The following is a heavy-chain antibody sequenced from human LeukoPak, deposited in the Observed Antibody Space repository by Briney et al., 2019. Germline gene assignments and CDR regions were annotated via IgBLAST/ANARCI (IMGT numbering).Heavy chain of an antibody. Sequence: ASVKVSCKASGYTFTSYYMHWVRQAPGQGLEWMGIINPSGGSTSYAQKFQGRVTMTRDMSTSTVYMELSRLRSDDTAVYYCARVYNRGYSYGYFYWGQGTLVTVSS. J-gene: IGHJ4*02. V-gene: IGHV1-46*01. CDR2: INPSGGST. CDR3: ARVYNRGYSYGYFY. CDR1: GYTFTSYY. D-gene: IGHD5-18*01.